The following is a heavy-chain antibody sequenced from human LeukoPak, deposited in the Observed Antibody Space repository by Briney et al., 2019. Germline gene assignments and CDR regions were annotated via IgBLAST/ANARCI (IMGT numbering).Heavy chain of an antibody. CDR1: GGSISSGGYY. D-gene: IGHD2-15*01. J-gene: IGHJ4*02. CDR2: IYYSGST. CDR3: ARGYCSGGSCYSGLFDY. V-gene: IGHV4-31*03. Sequence: SETLSLTCTVSGGSISSGGYYWSWIRQHPGKGLEWIGYIYYSGSTYYSPSLKSRVTISVDTSKNQFSLKLSSVTAADTAVYYCARGYCSGGSCYSGLFDYWGQGTLVTVSS.